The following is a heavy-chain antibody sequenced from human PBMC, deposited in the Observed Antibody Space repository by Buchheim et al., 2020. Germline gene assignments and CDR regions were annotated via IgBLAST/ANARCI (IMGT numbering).Heavy chain of an antibody. CDR3: TTEAGLNYYDSSGFDFDY. V-gene: IGHV3-15*01. J-gene: IGHJ4*02. CDR1: GFTFSNAW. Sequence: EVQLVESGGGLVKPGGSLRLSCAASGFTFSNAWMSWVRQAPGKGLEWVGRIKSKTDGGTTDYAAPVKGRFTISSDDSKNTLYLQMNSLKTEDTAVYYCTTEAGLNYYDSSGFDFDYWGQGTL. CDR2: IKSKTDGGTT. D-gene: IGHD3-22*01.